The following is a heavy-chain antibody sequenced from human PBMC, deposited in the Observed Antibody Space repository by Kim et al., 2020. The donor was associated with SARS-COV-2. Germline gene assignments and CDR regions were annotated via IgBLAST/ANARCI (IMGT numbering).Heavy chain of an antibody. V-gene: IGHV4-4*07. CDR2: IYTSGST. D-gene: IGHD2-21*02. CDR3: ARGHTNCGGDCYLNYYYYYGMDV. J-gene: IGHJ6*02. Sequence: SETLSLTCTVSGGSISSYYWSWIRQPAGKGLEWIGRIYTSGSTNYNPSLKSRVTMSVDTSKNQFSLKLSSVTAADTAVYYCARGHTNCGGDCYLNYYYYYGMDVWGQGTTVTVSS. CDR1: GGSISSYY.